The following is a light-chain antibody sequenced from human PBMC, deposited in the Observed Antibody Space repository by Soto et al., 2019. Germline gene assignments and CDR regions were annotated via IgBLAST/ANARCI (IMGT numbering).Light chain of an antibody. Sequence: QSVLTQPRSVSVAPGQSVTISCTGTSRYVGNYNYVSWWQQHPGKAPKLMIYDVSKRPSGVPDRFSGSKSGNTASLTISGLQAEDEADYYCCSYAGSFTYVFGTGTKVTVL. J-gene: IGLJ1*01. V-gene: IGLV2-11*01. CDR1: SRYVGNYNY. CDR3: CSYAGSFTYV. CDR2: DVS.